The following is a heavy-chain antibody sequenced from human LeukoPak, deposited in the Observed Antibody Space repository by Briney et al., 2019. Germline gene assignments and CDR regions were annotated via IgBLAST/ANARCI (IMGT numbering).Heavy chain of an antibody. V-gene: IGHV4-59*02. CDR1: GGSVSSYY. CDR2: ISYSGNT. Sequence: NTSETLSLTCTVSGGSVSSYYWSWIRQPPGKGLEWIGYISYSGNTNYNPSLKSRVTISVDTSKNQFSLKLSSVTAADTAVYYCARGGGYNSPFGYWGQGTLVTVSS. J-gene: IGHJ4*02. D-gene: IGHD5-24*01. CDR3: ARGGGYNSPFGY.